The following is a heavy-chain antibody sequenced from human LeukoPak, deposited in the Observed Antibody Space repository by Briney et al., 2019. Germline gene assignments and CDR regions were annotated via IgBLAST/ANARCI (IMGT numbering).Heavy chain of an antibody. Sequence: ASVKVSCKVSGYTITELSMHWVRRAPGKGLEWMGGFDPEDGETIYAQKFQGRVTMTEDTSTDTAYMELSSLRSEDTAVYYCATDISGSYFYDYWGQGTLVTVSS. CDR1: GYTITELS. CDR3: ATDISGSYFYDY. CDR2: FDPEDGET. V-gene: IGHV1-24*01. J-gene: IGHJ4*02. D-gene: IGHD1-26*01.